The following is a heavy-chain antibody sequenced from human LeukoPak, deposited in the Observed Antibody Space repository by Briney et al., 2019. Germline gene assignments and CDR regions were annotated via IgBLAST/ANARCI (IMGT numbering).Heavy chain of an antibody. CDR2: IYNGGST. Sequence: PGGSLRLSCTASGLTVSSNYMNWVRQAPGKGLEWVSIIYNGGSTYYADSVKGRFTISRDNSKNTLYLQMNSLRAEDTAVYYCAKHIVVVPAATSFDYWGQGTLVTVSS. CDR3: AKHIVVVPAATSFDY. D-gene: IGHD2-2*01. V-gene: IGHV3-66*04. CDR1: GLTVSSNY. J-gene: IGHJ4*02.